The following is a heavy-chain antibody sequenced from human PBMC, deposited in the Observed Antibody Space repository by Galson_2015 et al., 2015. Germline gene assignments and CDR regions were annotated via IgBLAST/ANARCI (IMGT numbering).Heavy chain of an antibody. V-gene: IGHV3-11*01. CDR1: GFSLSYYY. CDR3: ARDARPDYYASSGFYFDI. CDR2: ISSRGSSI. J-gene: IGHJ3*02. D-gene: IGHD3-22*01. Sequence: SLRLSCAASGFSLSYYYMNWIRQAPGKGLEWVAYISSRGSSIYYTDSVKGRFTISRDNAQNSLYLEMSSLRAEDTAVYYCARDARPDYYASSGFYFDIWGQGTMVIVSS.